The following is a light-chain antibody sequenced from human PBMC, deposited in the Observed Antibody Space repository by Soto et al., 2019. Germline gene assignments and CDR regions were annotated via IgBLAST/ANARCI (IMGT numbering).Light chain of an antibody. V-gene: IGLV2-14*01. CDR1: SSDVGGYKY. Sequence: QSALTQPASVSGSPGQSITISCTGTSSDVGGYKYVSWYQQHPGKAPKLMIYEVTNRPSGVTGRFSGSKSQNSASLTISGLQADDEADYYCSSYSATNTLVFGSGTKLTVL. CDR3: SSYSATNTLV. CDR2: EVT. J-gene: IGLJ1*01.